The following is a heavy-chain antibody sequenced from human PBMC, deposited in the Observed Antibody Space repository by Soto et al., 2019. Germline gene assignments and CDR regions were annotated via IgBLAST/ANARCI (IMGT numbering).Heavy chain of an antibody. CDR1: GFTFSDYY. J-gene: IGHJ3*01. V-gene: IGHV3-11*01. D-gene: IGHD3-22*01. Sequence: LRLSCAASGFTFSDYYMSWIRQAPGKGLEWVSYISSSGSTIYYADSVKGRFTISRDNAKNSLYLQMNSLRAEDTAVYYCARARSTYYYDSSGPHWGQGTMVTVS. CDR3: ARARSTYYYDSSGPH. CDR2: ISSSGSTI.